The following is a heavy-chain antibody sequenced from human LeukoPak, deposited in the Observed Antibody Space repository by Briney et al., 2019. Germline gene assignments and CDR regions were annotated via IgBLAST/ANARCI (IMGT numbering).Heavy chain of an antibody. J-gene: IGHJ3*02. Sequence: SETLSLTRTVSGGSISNYYWSWIRQPPGKGLEWIGYIYYSGSTNYNPSLKSRVTISVDTSKNHFSLKLSSVTAADTALYYCAGSTSAYYFSAFDIWGQGTVVTVSS. CDR2: IYYSGST. CDR1: GGSISNYY. D-gene: IGHD3-22*01. CDR3: AGSTSAYYFSAFDI. V-gene: IGHV4-59*01.